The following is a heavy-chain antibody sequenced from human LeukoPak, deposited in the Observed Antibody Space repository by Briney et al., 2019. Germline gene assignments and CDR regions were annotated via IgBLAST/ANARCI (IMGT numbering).Heavy chain of an antibody. CDR3: ARHYDADWFAP. V-gene: IGHV5-51*01. CDR2: IYPGDSDT. J-gene: IGHJ5*02. D-gene: IGHD3-16*01. Sequence: GESLKISCKGSGCSFTSYWLGWVRQMPGKGLEGVGIIYPGDSDTRYSPSFQGQVTISADKSISTAYPQWSSLKASDPAMYYCARHYDADWFAPWGQGTLVTVSS. CDR1: GCSFTSYW.